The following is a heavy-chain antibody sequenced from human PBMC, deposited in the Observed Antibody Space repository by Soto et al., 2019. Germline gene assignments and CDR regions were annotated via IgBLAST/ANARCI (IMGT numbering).Heavy chain of an antibody. V-gene: IGHV4-39*02. CDR3: AREILTGYYPAGWFDP. Sequence: YDKLTLTCTFPCFSIISIIYSWGSIRPLQGKGLEWIGSIYFRGSTYYNPSLKSRVTVSVDTSKKQFFLKLTSVTAADTAVYYCAREILTGYYPAGWFDPWGQGTLVTVSS. CDR1: CFSIISIIYS. D-gene: IGHD3-9*01. J-gene: IGHJ5*02. CDR2: IYFRGST.